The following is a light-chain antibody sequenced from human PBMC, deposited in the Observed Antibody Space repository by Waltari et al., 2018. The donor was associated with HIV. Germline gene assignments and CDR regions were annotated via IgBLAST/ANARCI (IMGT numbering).Light chain of an antibody. CDR3: STWDFSLSAHV. CDR1: SNYIGNYA. J-gene: IGLJ1*01. Sequence: QSALTQAASVPGTVGHSIPLSCSGHSNYIGNYACRWYRQLSHGDPQTVIFGNSLPAGIAVRFRGSKSETTASLSISGLQPEDEADYYYSTWDFSLSAHVFGTGTKVTVL. CDR2: FGN. V-gene: IGLV1-36*01.